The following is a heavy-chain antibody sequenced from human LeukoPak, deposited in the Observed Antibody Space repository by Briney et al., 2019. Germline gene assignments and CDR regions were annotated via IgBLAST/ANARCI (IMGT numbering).Heavy chain of an antibody. J-gene: IGHJ4*02. CDR2: INFSGST. CDR3: ARDQPLGSLLRYFDY. Sequence: PSETLSLTCTVSGGSISSSSYCWGWIRPPPEKGLEWMGSINFSGSTYDNPSLKSRATISADTSNNQFSLRLSSVTAADTAVYYCARDQPLGSLLRYFDYWGQGTLVTVSS. V-gene: IGHV4-39*02. CDR1: GGSISSSSYC. D-gene: IGHD3-9*01.